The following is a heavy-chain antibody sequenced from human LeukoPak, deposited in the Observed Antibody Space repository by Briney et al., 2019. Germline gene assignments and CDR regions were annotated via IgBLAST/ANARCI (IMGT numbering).Heavy chain of an antibody. Sequence: PGRSLRLSCAASGFTFSSYAMSWVRQAPGKGLEWVSSISGSGGSTYYADSVKGRFTISRDNSKNTLYLQMNRLRAEDTAVYYCAKDWSHYYGSGNSYDYWGQGTLVTVSS. CDR1: GFTFSSYA. CDR3: AKDWSHYYGSGNSYDY. J-gene: IGHJ4*02. V-gene: IGHV3-23*01. D-gene: IGHD3-10*01. CDR2: ISGSGGST.